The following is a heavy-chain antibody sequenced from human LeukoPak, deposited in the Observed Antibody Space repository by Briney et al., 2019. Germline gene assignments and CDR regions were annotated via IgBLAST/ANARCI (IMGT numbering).Heavy chain of an antibody. Sequence: ASVKVSCKASGYNFTEYAVHWVRRAPGPRLEWLGWINAADGNTRYSQRFQARVTLTRDTSATTAYMDLSSLRSEDTAIYYCARDEWAAAGSYFDYWGQGTLVTVSS. J-gene: IGHJ4*02. CDR2: INAADGNT. CDR3: ARDEWAAAGSYFDY. CDR1: GYNFTEYA. V-gene: IGHV1-3*01. D-gene: IGHD6-13*01.